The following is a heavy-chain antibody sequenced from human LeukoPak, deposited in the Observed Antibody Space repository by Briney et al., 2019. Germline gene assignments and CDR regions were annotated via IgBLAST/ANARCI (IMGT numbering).Heavy chain of an antibody. D-gene: IGHD6-25*01. V-gene: IGHV3-30*18. J-gene: IGHJ1*01. Sequence: GGSLRVSCVTSGFTFRNYGMQWVRQAPGKGLEWVAVISHDGTTTFYADSVKGRFTISRDNSKNTLDLQMDSLRAEDTAVYFCAKEPNAYSSGWYFQDWGQGTLVTVSS. CDR1: GFTFRNYG. CDR3: AKEPNAYSSGWYFQD. CDR2: ISHDGTTT.